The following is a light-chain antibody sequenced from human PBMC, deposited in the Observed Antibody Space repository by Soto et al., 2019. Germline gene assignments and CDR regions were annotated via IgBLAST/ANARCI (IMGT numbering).Light chain of an antibody. J-gene: IGKJ5*01. CDR2: NAS. CDR1: QSVSTF. CDR3: QQRGDWPPIT. V-gene: IGKV3-11*01. Sequence: EIVLTQSPATLSLSPGERVILSCRASQSVSTFLAWFQQKPGQPPRLLIYNASNRTTGIPARFSGSGSGTDFTLTISSLEPEDFAVYYCQQRGDWPPITFGQGTRLEMK.